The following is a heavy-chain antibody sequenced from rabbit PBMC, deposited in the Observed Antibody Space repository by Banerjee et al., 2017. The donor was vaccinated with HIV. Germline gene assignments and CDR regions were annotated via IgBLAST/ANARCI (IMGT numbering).Heavy chain of an antibody. V-gene: IGHV1S45*01. J-gene: IGHJ4*01. Sequence: QEQLEESGGDLVKPEGSLTLTCTASGFSSVSSTMCWVRQAPGKGLEWIACIDTGSSGSTDYASWAKGRFTISKTSSTTVTLQMTSLTAADTATYFCARVIGGSGYAMDLWGPGTLVTVS. CDR2: IDTGSSGST. CDR1: GFSSVSST. CDR3: ARVIGGSGYAMDL. D-gene: IGHD6-1*01.